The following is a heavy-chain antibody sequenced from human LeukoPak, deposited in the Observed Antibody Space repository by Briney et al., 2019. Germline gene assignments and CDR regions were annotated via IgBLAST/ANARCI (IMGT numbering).Heavy chain of an antibody. V-gene: IGHV4-59*08. CDR1: GGSINSYY. Sequence: KPSETLSLTCTVSGGSINSYYWSWIRQPPGKGLEWFGYIYYTGSTNYNPSLKSRVTISVDTSKNQFSLKLTSVTAADTAVYFCARHEGSGWPFEYWGQGTLVTVSS. J-gene: IGHJ4*02. D-gene: IGHD6-19*01. CDR2: IYYTGST. CDR3: ARHEGSGWPFEY.